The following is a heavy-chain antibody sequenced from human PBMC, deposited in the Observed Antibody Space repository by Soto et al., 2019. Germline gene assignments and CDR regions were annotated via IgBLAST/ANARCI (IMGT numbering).Heavy chain of an antibody. CDR3: ATVGVVRGPIDY. Sequence: ASVKVSCKVSGYTLTELSMHWVRQAPGKGLEWMGGFDPEDGETIYAQKFQGRVTMTEDTSTDTAYMELSSLRSEDTAVYYCATVGVVRGPIDYWGQGTLVTVSS. CDR2: FDPEDGET. CDR1: GYTLTELS. V-gene: IGHV1-24*01. J-gene: IGHJ4*02. D-gene: IGHD3-10*01.